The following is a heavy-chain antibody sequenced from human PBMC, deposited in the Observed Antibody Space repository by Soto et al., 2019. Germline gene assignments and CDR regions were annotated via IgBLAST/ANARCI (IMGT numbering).Heavy chain of an antibody. Sequence: QVQLQESGPGLVKPSQTLSLTCTVSGGSISSGGYYWSWIRQHPGKGLEWIGYIYYSGSTYYNPSLKSRVTISLDTSKNQFSLKLSSVTAADTAVYYCARGGWELLYYFDYWGQGTLVTVSS. V-gene: IGHV4-31*03. CDR3: ARGGWELLYYFDY. CDR1: GGSISSGGYY. CDR2: IYYSGST. D-gene: IGHD1-26*01. J-gene: IGHJ4*02.